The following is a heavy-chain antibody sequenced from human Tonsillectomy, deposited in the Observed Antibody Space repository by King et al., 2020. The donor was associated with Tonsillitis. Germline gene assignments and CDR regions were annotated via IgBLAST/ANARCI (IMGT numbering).Heavy chain of an antibody. J-gene: IGHJ6*02. V-gene: IGHV3-21*01. Sequence: VQLVESGGGLVKPGGSLRLSCAASGFTFSSYSMNWVRQAPGKGLEWGSSISRSSSYIYYADSVKGRFTISRDNAKNSLYLQKNSLRAEDTAVYYCARDGTAAGYYYYYYGMDVWGQGTTVTVSS. CDR1: GFTFSSYS. CDR3: ARDGTAAGYYYYYYGMDV. CDR2: ISRSSSYI. D-gene: IGHD6-13*01.